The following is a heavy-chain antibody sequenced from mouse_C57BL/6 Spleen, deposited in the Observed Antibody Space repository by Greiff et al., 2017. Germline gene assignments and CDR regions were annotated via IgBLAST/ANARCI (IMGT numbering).Heavy chain of an antibody. J-gene: IGHJ2*01. CDR3: ARREVLDY. Sequence: DVQLVESGGGLVKPGGSLKLSRAASGFTFSSYTMSWVRQTPEKRLAWVATISGGGGNTYYPDSVKGRFTISRDNAKNTLYLQMSSLRSEDTALYYCARREVLDYWGQGTTLTVSS. CDR2: ISGGGGNT. CDR1: GFTFSSYT. V-gene: IGHV5-9*01.